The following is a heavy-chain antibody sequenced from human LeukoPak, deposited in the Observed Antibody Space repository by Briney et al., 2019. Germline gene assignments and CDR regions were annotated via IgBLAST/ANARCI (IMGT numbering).Heavy chain of an antibody. CDR2: IYYSGST. D-gene: IGHD1-1*01. Sequence: SETLSLTCTVSGGSISSSSYYWGWIRQPPGKGLEWIGSIYYSGSTYYNPSLKSRVTISVDTSKNQFSLKLSSVTAPDTAVYYCARGCPTRVETTGRDWYFDLWGRGTLVTVSS. J-gene: IGHJ2*01. V-gene: IGHV4-39*07. CDR1: GGSISSSSYY. CDR3: ARGCPTRVETTGRDWYFDL.